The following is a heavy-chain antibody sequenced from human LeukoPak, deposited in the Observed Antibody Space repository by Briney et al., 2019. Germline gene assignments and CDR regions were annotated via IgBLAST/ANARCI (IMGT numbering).Heavy chain of an antibody. CDR3: ARAVSVSGGDGY. CDR1: GFTVSSNY. CDR2: IYSGGST. J-gene: IGHJ4*02. Sequence: PGGSLRLSCAASGFTVSSNYMSWVRQAPGKGLEWVSVIYSGGSTYYADSVKGRFTISRDNSKNTLYLQMNSLRAEDTAVYYCARAVSVSGGDGYWAQGTLVTVSS. V-gene: IGHV3-53*01. D-gene: IGHD2-21*02.